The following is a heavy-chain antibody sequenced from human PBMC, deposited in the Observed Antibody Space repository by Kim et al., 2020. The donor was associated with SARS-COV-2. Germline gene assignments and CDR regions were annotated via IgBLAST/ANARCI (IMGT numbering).Heavy chain of an antibody. CDR2: IYYSGST. CDR1: GGSISSSSYY. V-gene: IGHV4-39*07. D-gene: IGHD3-9*01. Sequence: SETLSLTCTVSGGSISSSSYYWGWIRQPPGKGLEWIGSIYYSGSTYYNPSLKSRVTISVDTSKNQFSLKLSSVTAADTAVYYCARVERYDILTGYVDYWGQGTLVTVSS. J-gene: IGHJ4*02. CDR3: ARVERYDILTGYVDY.